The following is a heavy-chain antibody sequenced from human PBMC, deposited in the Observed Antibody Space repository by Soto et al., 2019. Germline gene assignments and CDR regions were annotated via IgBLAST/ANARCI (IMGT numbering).Heavy chain of an antibody. CDR1: GFTFSSYG. D-gene: IGHD6-13*01. CDR2: ISYDGSNK. CDR3: AKEGKEYSSCWFNYYGMDV. V-gene: IGHV3-30*18. J-gene: IGHJ6*02. Sequence: QVQLVESGGGVVQPGRSLRLSCAASGFTFSSYGMHWVRQAPGKGLEWVAGISYDGSNKYYADSVKGRFTISRDNSKNTLYLQMNSLRAEDTAVYYCAKEGKEYSSCWFNYYGMDVWGQGTTVTVSS.